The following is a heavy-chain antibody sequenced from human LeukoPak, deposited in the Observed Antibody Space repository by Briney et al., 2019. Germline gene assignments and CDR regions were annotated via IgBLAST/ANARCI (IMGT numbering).Heavy chain of an antibody. J-gene: IGHJ6*02. Sequence: GGSLRLSCAASGFTFSSYAMRWVRQAPGEGLEWVSAISDSGGSTYYADSVKGRFTMSRDNSKSTLYLQMNSLRAEDTAVYYCAKRESGQGYGMDAWGQGTTVTVSS. V-gene: IGHV3-23*01. CDR3: AKRESGQGYGMDA. D-gene: IGHD1-26*01. CDR1: GFTFSSYA. CDR2: ISDSGGST.